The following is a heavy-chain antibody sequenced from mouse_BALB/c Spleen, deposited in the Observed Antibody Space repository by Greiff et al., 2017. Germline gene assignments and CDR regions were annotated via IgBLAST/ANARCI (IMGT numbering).Heavy chain of an antibody. V-gene: IGHV1S137*01. CDR1: GYTFTDYA. D-gene: IGHD2-1*01. Sequence: VQLQESGAELVRPGVSVKISCKGSGYTFTDYAMHWVKQSHAKSLEWIGVISTYYGDASYNQKFKGKATMTVDKSSSTAYMELARLTSEDSAIYYCARSYGNFSWFAYWGQGTLVTVSA. J-gene: IGHJ3*01. CDR3: ARSYGNFSWFAY. CDR2: ISTYYGDA.